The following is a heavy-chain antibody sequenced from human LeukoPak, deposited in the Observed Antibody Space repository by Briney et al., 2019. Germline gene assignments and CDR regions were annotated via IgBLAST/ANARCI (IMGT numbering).Heavy chain of an antibody. J-gene: IGHJ4*02. Sequence: GGSLRLSCAASGFTFDDYAMHWVRQAPGKGLEWVSGISWNSGSIGYADSVKGRFTISRDNAKNSLYLQMNSPRAEDTALYYCAKANSWRGSSRMDWGQGTLVTVSS. D-gene: IGHD6-13*01. CDR2: ISWNSGSI. CDR1: GFTFDDYA. CDR3: AKANSWRGSSRMD. V-gene: IGHV3-9*01.